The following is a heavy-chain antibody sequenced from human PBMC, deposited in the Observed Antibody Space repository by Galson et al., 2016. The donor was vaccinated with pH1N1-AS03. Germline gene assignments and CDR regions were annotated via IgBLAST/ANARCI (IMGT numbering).Heavy chain of an antibody. Sequence: SLRLSCAASGFTFSDYYMSWIRQAPGKGLEWVSSITSSSRTIYYADSVKGRFTISRDNAKNSLYLQMNSLRAEDTAVYYCARDWEPHMRMDCFDPWGQGTLVTVSS. CDR3: ARDWEPHMRMDCFDP. V-gene: IGHV3-11*04. J-gene: IGHJ5*02. CDR2: ITSSSRTI. D-gene: IGHD1-26*01. CDR1: GFTFSDYY.